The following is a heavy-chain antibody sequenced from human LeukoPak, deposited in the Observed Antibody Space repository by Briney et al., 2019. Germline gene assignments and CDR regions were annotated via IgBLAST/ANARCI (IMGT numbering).Heavy chain of an antibody. CDR1: GFSFGGHY. J-gene: IGHJ4*02. Sequence: GGSLRLSCAASGFSFGGHYMSWLRQAPGKGPEWISYISGNGGDIAYADSVKGRFTISRDNAKNSLHLQMNSLRVEDTAVYHCVRHAGRAGGQWGQGALIAVSS. D-gene: IGHD3-10*01. CDR3: VRHAGRAGGQ. CDR2: ISGNGGDI. V-gene: IGHV3-11*01.